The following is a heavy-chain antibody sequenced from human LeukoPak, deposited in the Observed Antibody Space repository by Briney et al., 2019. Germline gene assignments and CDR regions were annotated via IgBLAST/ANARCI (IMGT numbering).Heavy chain of an antibody. CDR3: ARAHHDILTGYLSPFDY. V-gene: IGHV4-59*01. CDR2: IYYSGST. J-gene: IGHJ4*02. Sequence: SETLSLTCTVSGGSISSYYWSWIRQPPGKGLEWIGYIYYSGSTNYNPSLKSRVTISVDTSKNQFSLKLSSVTAADTAVYYCARAHHDILTGYLSPFDYWGQGTLVTVSS. CDR1: GGSISSYY. D-gene: IGHD3-9*01.